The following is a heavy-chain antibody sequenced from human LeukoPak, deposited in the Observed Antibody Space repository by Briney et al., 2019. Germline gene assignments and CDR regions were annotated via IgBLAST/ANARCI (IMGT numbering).Heavy chain of an antibody. CDR3: ARYDYYHYGMDV. CDR2: IIPIFGTV. Sequence: ASVKVSFKASGGTFSSYDLSWVRQAPGQGLEWMGGIIPIFGTVNYAQKFQGRVTITADESTSTAYMELSSLRSEDTAVYYCARYDYYHYGMDVWGKGTTVTVSS. V-gene: IGHV1-69*13. J-gene: IGHJ6*04. CDR1: GGTFSSYD.